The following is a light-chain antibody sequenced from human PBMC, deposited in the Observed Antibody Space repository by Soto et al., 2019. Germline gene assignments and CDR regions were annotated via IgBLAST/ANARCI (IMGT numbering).Light chain of an antibody. CDR2: EVS. V-gene: IGLV2-14*01. J-gene: IGLJ1*01. CDR1: SSDVGGSNY. CDR3: SSYTSRTLYV. Sequence: QSALTQPASVSGSPGQSITIACTGTSSDVGGSNYVSWYQHHPGKAPKLMVYEVSNRPSGVSNRFSGSKFGNTASLTISGLRAEDEADYYCSSYTSRTLYVFGTGTKLTVL.